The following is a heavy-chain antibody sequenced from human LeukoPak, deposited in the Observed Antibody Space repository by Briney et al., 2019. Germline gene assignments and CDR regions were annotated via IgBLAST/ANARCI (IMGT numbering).Heavy chain of an antibody. J-gene: IGHJ4*02. CDR1: GGSINSYY. V-gene: IGHV4-59*01. D-gene: IGHD2-2*01. CDR2: IYYSGSS. Sequence: SETLSLTCTVFGGSINSYYWSWIRQPPGKGLEWIGYIYYSGSSNYNPSLTSRVTISVDTSKNQFSLKLSSVTAADTAVYYCARDPSYHGGYFDYWGQGTLVTVSS. CDR3: ARDPSYHGGYFDY.